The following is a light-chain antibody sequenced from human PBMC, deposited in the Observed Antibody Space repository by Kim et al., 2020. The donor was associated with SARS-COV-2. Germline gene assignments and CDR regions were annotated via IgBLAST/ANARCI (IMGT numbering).Light chain of an antibody. CDR2: NDK. CDR1: DIGRKS. CDR3: HVWDSSIHHVV. J-gene: IGLJ3*02. Sequence: SYELTQPPSLSVAPGKTATITCGGNDIGRKSVHWYQQKPGQAPLLVIHNDKDRPSGIPERFSGSNSGNTATLSISWAEAGDEADYYCHVWDSSIHHVVFG. V-gene: IGLV3-21*04.